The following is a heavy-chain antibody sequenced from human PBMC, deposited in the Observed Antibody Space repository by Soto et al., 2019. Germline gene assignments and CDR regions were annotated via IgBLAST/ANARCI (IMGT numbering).Heavy chain of an antibody. V-gene: IGHV4-59*08. Sequence: SETLSLTCTVSGGSISSYYWSWIRQPPGKGLEWIGYIYYSGSTNYNPSLKSRVTISVDTSKNQFSLKLSSVTAADTAVYYCERSLGYCSGGSCYSVYYYGMDVWGQGTTVTVSS. D-gene: IGHD2-15*01. CDR2: IYYSGST. CDR3: ERSLGYCSGGSCYSVYYYGMDV. J-gene: IGHJ6*02. CDR1: GGSISSYY.